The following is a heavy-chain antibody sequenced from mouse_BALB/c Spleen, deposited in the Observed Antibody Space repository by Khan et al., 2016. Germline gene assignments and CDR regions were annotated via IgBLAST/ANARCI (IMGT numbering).Heavy chain of an antibody. Sequence: EVQLQESGPSLVKPSQALSLTCSVTGDSITSGYWNWIRKFPGNKLEYMGYISYSGSTYYNPSPKSRISITRDTSKNQYDLQLNSVTTEDTATYYCARGISTTPYAMDYWGQATSVTVSS. D-gene: IGHD1-1*01. V-gene: IGHV3-8*02. CDR2: ISYSGST. J-gene: IGHJ4*01. CDR1: GDSITSGY. CDR3: ARGISTTPYAMDY.